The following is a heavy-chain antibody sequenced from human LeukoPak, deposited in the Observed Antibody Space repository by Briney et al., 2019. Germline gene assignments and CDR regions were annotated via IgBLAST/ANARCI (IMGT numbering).Heavy chain of an antibody. CDR3: ARDGRLTIFVRGIITEGSPPKN. D-gene: IGHD3-10*01. CDR1: GYTFTDSY. J-gene: IGHJ4*02. Sequence: ASVKVSCKASGYTFTDSYMNWVRQAPGQGLEWMGWINPKIGGTNYAQRFQGRVTMTRDTSIRTAYMELNSLRSDDTAVYYCARDGRLTIFVRGIITEGSPPKNWGQGTLVTVSS. V-gene: IGHV1-2*02. CDR2: INPKIGGT.